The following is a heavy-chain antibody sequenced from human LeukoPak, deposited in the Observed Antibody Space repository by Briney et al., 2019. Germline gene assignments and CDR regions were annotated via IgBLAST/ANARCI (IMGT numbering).Heavy chain of an antibody. CDR2: INHSGST. CDR3: ARLNWGSGWYFDL. CDR1: VWPFIGYY. V-gene: IGHV4-34*01. Sequence: PSESLSLTCPVNVWPFIGYYWSWIRQPPGGGLEWIGEINHSGSTNYNTSLKSRVTISVDTSKNQFSLKLSSVTAADTAVYYCARLNWGSGWYFDLWGRGTLVTVSS. J-gene: IGHJ2*01. D-gene: IGHD7-27*01.